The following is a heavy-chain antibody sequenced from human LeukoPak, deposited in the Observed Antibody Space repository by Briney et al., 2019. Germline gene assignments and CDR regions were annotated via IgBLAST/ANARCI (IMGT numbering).Heavy chain of an antibody. V-gene: IGHV3-48*01. CDR2: ISSSSVTI. CDR1: GFTFSHYS. Sequence: GGSLRLSCAASGFTFSHYSVNWVRQAPGKGLEGVSYISSSSVTIYYADSVKGRFTFSRDNAGNSLYLQMNSLRVEDTAVYYCARSMIMFGGAIDYWGQGTQVTVSS. CDR3: ARSMIMFGGAIDY. J-gene: IGHJ4*02. D-gene: IGHD3-16*01.